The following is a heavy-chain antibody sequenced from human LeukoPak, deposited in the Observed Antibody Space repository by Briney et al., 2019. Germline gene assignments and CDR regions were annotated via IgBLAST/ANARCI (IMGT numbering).Heavy chain of an antibody. CDR3: ARDLIGYDSSGYDY. CDR2: IYSGGST. V-gene: IGHV3-53*01. D-gene: IGHD3-22*01. CDR1: GFTVSSNY. Sequence: HPGGSLRLSCAASGFTVSSNYMSWVRQAPGKGLEWVSVIYSGGSTYYADSVKGRFTISSDNSKNTLYLQMNSLRAEDTAVYYCARDLIGYDSSGYDYWGQGTLVTVSS. J-gene: IGHJ4*02.